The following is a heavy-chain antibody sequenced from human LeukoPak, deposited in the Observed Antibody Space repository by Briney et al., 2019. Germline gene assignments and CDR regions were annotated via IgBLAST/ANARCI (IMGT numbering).Heavy chain of an antibody. D-gene: IGHD6-13*01. CDR2: IFYSGST. CDR1: GASVSSGSYY. V-gene: IGHV4-61*01. Sequence: SETLSLTCTVSGASVSSGSYYWTWIRQPPGKGLEWIGYIFYSGSTNYNPSLKSRVTMSVDTSKNQFSLKLSSVTAADTAVYYCAREGDGSSWYGFDYWGQGTLVTVSS. J-gene: IGHJ4*02. CDR3: AREGDGSSWYGFDY.